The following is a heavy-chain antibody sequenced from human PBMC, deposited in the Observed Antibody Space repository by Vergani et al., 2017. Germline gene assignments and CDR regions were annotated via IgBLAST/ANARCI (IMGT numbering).Heavy chain of an antibody. V-gene: IGHV1-69*01. CDR3: ARPGRDGYNVLSYTPHYYYMDV. D-gene: IGHD5-24*01. Sequence: QVQLVQSGAEVKKPGSSVKVSCKASGGTFSSYAISWVRQAPGQGLAWMGGIIPIFGTANYAQKFQGRVTITADESTRTAYMELSSLRSEYTAVYYCARPGRDGYNVLSYTPHYYYMDVWGKGTTVTVSS. CDR2: IIPIFGTA. J-gene: IGHJ6*03. CDR1: GGTFSSYA.